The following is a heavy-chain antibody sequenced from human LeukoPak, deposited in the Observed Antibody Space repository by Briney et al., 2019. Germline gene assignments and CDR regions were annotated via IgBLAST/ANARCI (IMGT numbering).Heavy chain of an antibody. Sequence: GGSLRLSCVASEFSFSDFWMGWVRQAPGKGLEWVANINQGGSETYYVDSVKGRFTISRDNAKKSLFLQMNSLRAEDTAVYYRTKGRSNHYWGQGTLVTVST. D-gene: IGHD4-11*01. CDR1: EFSFSDFW. J-gene: IGHJ4*02. CDR3: TKGRSNHY. CDR2: INQGGSET. V-gene: IGHV3-7*01.